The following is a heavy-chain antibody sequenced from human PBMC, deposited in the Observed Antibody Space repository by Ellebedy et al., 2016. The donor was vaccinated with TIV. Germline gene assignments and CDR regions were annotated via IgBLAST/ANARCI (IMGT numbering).Heavy chain of an antibody. J-gene: IGHJ5*02. D-gene: IGHD2-2*01. CDR1: GGSISSGGYY. CDR2: IYYSGST. CDR3: ARVLSHCSSTSCYYIWFDP. V-gene: IGHV4-31*03. Sequence: SETLSLTXTVSGGSISSGGYYWSWIRQHPGKGLEWIGYIYYSGSTYYNPSLKSRVTISVDTSKNQFSLKLSSVTAADTAVYYCARVLSHCSSTSCYYIWFDPWGQGTLVTVSS.